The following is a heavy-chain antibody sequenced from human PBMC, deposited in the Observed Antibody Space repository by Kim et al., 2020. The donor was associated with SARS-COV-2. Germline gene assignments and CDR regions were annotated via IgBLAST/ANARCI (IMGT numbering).Heavy chain of an antibody. Sequence: GGSLRLSCAASGFTFSSYAMSWVRQAPGKGLEWVPAFSGSGGSTYSADSVKGRFTISRDNSKNTLYLQMTSLRPEDTAVYYCAKGLSSGRSGGWRGAFD. CDR2: FSGSGGST. CDR1: GFTFSSYA. D-gene: IGHD3-22*01. CDR3: AKGLSSGRSGGWRGAFD. J-gene: IGHJ3*01. V-gene: IGHV3-23*01.